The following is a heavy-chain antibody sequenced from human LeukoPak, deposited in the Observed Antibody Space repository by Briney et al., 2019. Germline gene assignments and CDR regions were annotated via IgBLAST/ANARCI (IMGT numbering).Heavy chain of an antibody. V-gene: IGHV3-13*04. CDR3: ARGLPGGLDP. CDR2: TGTSGAT. D-gene: IGHD4-11*01. J-gene: IGHJ5*02. Sequence: GGSLRLSCAASGFTFSTYDMHWVPQATGKGPEWVSSTGTSGATYELGSVKGRFTTSREDANSSLYLEMNSLRAGDTAVYYCARGLPGGLDPWGQGTLVTVSS. CDR1: GFTFSTYD.